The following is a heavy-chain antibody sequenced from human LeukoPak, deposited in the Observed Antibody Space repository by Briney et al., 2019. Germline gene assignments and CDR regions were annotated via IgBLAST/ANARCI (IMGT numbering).Heavy chain of an antibody. Sequence: ASVKVSCKASGYTFTGYYMHWVRQAPGQRLEWMGWINPNSGGTNYAQKFQGRVTMTRDTSISTAYMELSRLRSDDTAVYYCARDPDYGDYADAFDIWGQGTMVTVSS. V-gene: IGHV1-2*02. CDR3: ARDPDYGDYADAFDI. CDR2: INPNSGGT. D-gene: IGHD4-17*01. CDR1: GYTFTGYY. J-gene: IGHJ3*02.